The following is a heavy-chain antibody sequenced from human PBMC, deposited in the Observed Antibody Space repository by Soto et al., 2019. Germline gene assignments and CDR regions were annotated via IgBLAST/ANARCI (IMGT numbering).Heavy chain of an antibody. V-gene: IGHV4-4*02. CDR2: IYHSGST. Sequence: QVQLQESGPGLVKPSGTLSLTCAVSGGSISSSNWWSWVRQPPGKGLEWIGEIYHSGSTNYNPSLKSRVTVSVDKAKNQFSLKLSSGTAADKAVYYCARRIAAAGTGGLAFDIWGQGTMVTVSS. CDR3: ARRIAAAGTGGLAFDI. J-gene: IGHJ3*02. CDR1: GGSISSSNW. D-gene: IGHD6-13*01.